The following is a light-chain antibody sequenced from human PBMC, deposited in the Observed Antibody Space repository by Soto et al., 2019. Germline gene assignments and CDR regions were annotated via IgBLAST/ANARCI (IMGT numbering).Light chain of an antibody. CDR3: QQYGSSCT. V-gene: IGKV3-20*01. J-gene: IGKJ1*01. CDR1: QSVSNNY. CDR2: GAS. Sequence: EIVLTQSPGTLSLSPGERATLSCRASQSVSNNYLAWYQQKPGQAPRLLIYGASNRATGIPDRFSGSGSGTDFTLTISRLEPSDFAVYYCQQYGSSCTFGQGTKVESK.